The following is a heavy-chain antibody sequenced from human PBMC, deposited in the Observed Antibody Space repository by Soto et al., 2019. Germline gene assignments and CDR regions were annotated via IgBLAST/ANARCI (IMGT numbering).Heavy chain of an antibody. Sequence: GGSLRLSCAASGFTLSNAWMNWVRQAPGKGLEWVSAISGSGGSTYYADSVKGRFTISRDNSKNTLYLQMNSLRAEDTAVYYCASRITIFGVVIIDRTDYWGQGTLVTVSS. J-gene: IGHJ4*02. V-gene: IGHV3-23*01. CDR2: ISGSGGST. D-gene: IGHD3-3*01. CDR3: ASRITIFGVVIIDRTDY. CDR1: GFTLSNAW.